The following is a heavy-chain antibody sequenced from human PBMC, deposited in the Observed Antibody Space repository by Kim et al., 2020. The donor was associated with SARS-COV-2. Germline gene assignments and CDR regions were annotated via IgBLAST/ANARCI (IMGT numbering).Heavy chain of an antibody. Sequence: STIYYTDSVKGRFTISRDNAKNSLYLQMNSLRDEDTAVYYCARDYVDSDYWGQGTLVTVSS. V-gene: IGHV3-48*02. CDR3: ARDYVDSDY. CDR2: STI. D-gene: IGHD3-16*01. J-gene: IGHJ4*02.